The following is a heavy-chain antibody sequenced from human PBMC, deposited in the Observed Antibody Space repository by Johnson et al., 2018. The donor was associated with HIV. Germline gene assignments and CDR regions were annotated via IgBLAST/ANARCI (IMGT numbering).Heavy chain of an antibody. J-gene: IGHJ3*02. Sequence: QVQLVESGGGVAQPGRSLRLSCAASGFTFSSYGMHWVRQAPGKGLEWVAVIWHDGRNTYYADSVKGRFTISRDNSKNTLYLQMNSLRDEDTAVYYCAKDVGNYWPDSFDIWGQGTMVTVSS. CDR3: AKDVGNYWPDSFDI. V-gene: IGHV3-33*06. CDR2: IWHDGRNT. D-gene: IGHD3-22*01. CDR1: GFTFSSYG.